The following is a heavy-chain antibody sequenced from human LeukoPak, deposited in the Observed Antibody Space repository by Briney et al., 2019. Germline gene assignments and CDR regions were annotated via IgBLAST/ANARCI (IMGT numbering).Heavy chain of an antibody. J-gene: IGHJ4*02. D-gene: IGHD1-1*01. Sequence: PGRSLRLSCAASGFTFSSYGMHWVRQAPGKGLEWVAVISYDGSNKYYADSVKGRFTISRDNSKNTLYLQMNSLRAEDTAVYYCVKGGKQLEPFDYWGQGTLVTVSS. CDR2: ISYDGSNK. CDR3: VKGGKQLEPFDY. V-gene: IGHV3-30*18. CDR1: GFTFSSYG.